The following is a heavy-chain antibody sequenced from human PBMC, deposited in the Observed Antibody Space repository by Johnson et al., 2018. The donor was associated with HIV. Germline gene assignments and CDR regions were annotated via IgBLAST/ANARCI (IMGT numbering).Heavy chain of an antibody. D-gene: IGHD1-26*01. CDR2: INWNGGST. CDR1: GFTFSSYG. Sequence: VQLVESGGEMVRPGGSLRLSCAASGFTFSSYGMSWVRQAPGKGLEWVSGINWNGGSTGYAASVKGRFTISRDNAKNSLYLQMNSLRAEDTALYYCARRDSGSLSFDIWGQGTMVTVSS. J-gene: IGHJ3*02. CDR3: ARRDSGSLSFDI. V-gene: IGHV3-20*04.